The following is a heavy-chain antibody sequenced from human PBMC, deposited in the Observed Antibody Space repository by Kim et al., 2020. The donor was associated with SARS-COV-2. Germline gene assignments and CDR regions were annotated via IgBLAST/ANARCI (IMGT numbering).Heavy chain of an antibody. Sequence: SVKGRCTISRDNSKNTLYLQMNSLRAEDTAVYYCAKGIFYYGSGSYYGDYWGQGTLVTVSS. D-gene: IGHD3-10*01. V-gene: IGHV3-23*01. J-gene: IGHJ4*02. CDR3: AKGIFYYGSGSYYGDY.